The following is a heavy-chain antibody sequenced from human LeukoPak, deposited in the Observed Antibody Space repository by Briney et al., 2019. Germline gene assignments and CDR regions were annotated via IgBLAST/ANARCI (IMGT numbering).Heavy chain of an antibody. CDR1: GFTFSTYA. J-gene: IGHJ4*02. CDR2: ISGGGGST. V-gene: IGHV3-23*01. CDR3: ANAYRGKYYYYDY. D-gene: IGHD1-26*01. Sequence: GGSLRLSCAASGFTFSTYAMSWVRQAPGKGLEWVSAISGGGGSTNYADSVKGRYTLSRDNSKNTLYLEINSLRAEDTAVYYCANAYRGKYYYYDYWGQGTLVTVSS.